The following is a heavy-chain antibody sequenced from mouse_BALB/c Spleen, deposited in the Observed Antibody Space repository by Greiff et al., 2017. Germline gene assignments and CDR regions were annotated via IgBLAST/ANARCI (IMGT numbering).Heavy chain of an antibody. CDR2: SRNKANDYTT. Sequence: EVKVVESGGGLVQPGGSLRLSCATSGFTFSDFYMEWVRQPPGKRLEWIAASRNKANDYTTEYSASVKGRFIVSRDTSQSILYLQMNALRAEDTAIYYCARVHYYGREGLDYWGQGTSVTVSS. J-gene: IGHJ4*01. V-gene: IGHV7-1*02. CDR1: GFTFSDFY. CDR3: ARVHYYGREGLDY. D-gene: IGHD1-1*01.